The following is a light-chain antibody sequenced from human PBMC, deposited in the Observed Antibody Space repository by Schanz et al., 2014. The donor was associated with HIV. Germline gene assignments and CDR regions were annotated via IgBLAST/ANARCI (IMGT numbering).Light chain of an antibody. CDR3: QQYGSSSET. CDR1: QSVSSSY. J-gene: IGKJ1*01. V-gene: IGKV3-20*01. CDR2: GAT. Sequence: EIVLTQSPGTLSLSPGERATLSCRASQSVSSSYFAWYQQKPGQAPRLLIYGATSRATGIPGRFSGSGSGTDFTLTISRLEPEDFAVYYCQQYGSSSETFGQGTKVEIK.